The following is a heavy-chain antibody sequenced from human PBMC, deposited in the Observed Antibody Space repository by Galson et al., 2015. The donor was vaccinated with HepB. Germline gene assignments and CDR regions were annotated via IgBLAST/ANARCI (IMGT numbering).Heavy chain of an antibody. CDR3: VRSRFGYGGNMGLFDF. CDR1: GSSIRNSD. D-gene: IGHD4-23*01. V-gene: IGHV4-59*01. J-gene: IGHJ4*02. CDR2: VSFRPNT. Sequence: ETLSLTCTVSGSSIRNSDWALNRQPPGKRLQVIGLVSFRPNTTYNPSLKSSVTISLDTSKSHVSLKVTSVTAADTAVYFCVRSRFGYGGNMGLFDFWGQGALVTVSS.